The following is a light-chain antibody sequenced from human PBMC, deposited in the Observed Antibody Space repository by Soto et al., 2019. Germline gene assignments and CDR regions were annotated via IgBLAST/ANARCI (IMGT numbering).Light chain of an antibody. Sequence: QSALTQPASVSGSPGQSITISCTGSSNDIGAYKYVSWYLQHPGKAPKLIIFEVNNRPSGVSNRFSGSKSGNTASLTISGLQAEDEADSYCSSYTTGSPLYVFGTGTKLTVL. CDR1: SNDIGAYKY. CDR3: SSYTTGSPLYV. V-gene: IGLV2-14*01. CDR2: EVN. J-gene: IGLJ1*01.